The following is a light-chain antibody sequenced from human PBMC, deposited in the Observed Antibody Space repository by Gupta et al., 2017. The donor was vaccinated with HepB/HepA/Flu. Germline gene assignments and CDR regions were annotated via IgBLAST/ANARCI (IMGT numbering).Light chain of an antibody. J-gene: IGLJ2*01. V-gene: IGLV3-19*01. CDR2: GKN. CDR3: NSRDSSGKHVV. CDR1: SLRSYY. Sequence: SSELTQDPAVSVALGQTVRITCQGDSLRSYYASWYQQKPGQAPVLVIYGKNNRPSGIPDRFSGSSSGNTASLTIXGXQAEDEXDYYCNSRDSSGKHVVFGGGTKLTVL.